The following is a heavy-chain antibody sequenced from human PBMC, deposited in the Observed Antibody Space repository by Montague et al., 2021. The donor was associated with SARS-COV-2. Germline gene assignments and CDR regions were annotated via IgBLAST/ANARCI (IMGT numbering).Heavy chain of an antibody. Sequence: SLRLSCAASGFTFSSYAMHWVCQAPGKGLEWVAVISYDGSNKYYADSVKGRFTISRDNSKNTLYLQMNSLRAEDTAVYYCARDLAVVAATPFDYWGQGTLVTVSS. CDR3: ARDLAVVAATPFDY. CDR2: ISYDGSNK. D-gene: IGHD2-15*01. V-gene: IGHV3-30*04. CDR1: GFTFSSYA. J-gene: IGHJ4*02.